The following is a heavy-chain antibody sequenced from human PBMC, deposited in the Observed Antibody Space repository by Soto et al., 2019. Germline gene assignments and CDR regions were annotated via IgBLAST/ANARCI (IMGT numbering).Heavy chain of an antibody. CDR1: GYSISSGSY. D-gene: IGHD3-16*01. V-gene: IGHV4-38-2*02. CDR2: IYHAGST. J-gene: IGHJ6*02. Sequence: TLSLTCTVSGYSISSGSYWAWIRQPPGKGPEWIASIYHAGSTDYNPSLKSRVTISVDTSNNQFSLKVTSVTAADTAVYYCAREWRYMGLGNYYYYGMDVWGQGTTVTVSS. CDR3: AREWRYMGLGNYYYYGMDV.